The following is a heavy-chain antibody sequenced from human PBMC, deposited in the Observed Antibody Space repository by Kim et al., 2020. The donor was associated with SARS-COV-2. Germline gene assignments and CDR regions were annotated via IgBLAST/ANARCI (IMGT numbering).Heavy chain of an antibody. V-gene: IGHV4-31*03. CDR1: GGSIRSGGKF. CDR2: ISYSGNP. Sequence: SVTLSLTCSVSGGSIRSGGKFWTWIRQHPAKGLEWIGYISYSGNPHYSPSLRSRVSISLQTSENQFSLELTSVPAADTAVYYCARGQPLDYWGQGILVTVSS. D-gene: IGHD2-2*01. CDR3: ARGQPLDY. J-gene: IGHJ4*02.